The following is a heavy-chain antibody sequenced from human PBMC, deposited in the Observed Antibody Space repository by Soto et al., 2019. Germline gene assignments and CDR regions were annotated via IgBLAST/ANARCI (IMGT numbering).Heavy chain of an antibody. J-gene: IGHJ4*02. CDR3: AKTHSVVPAAMSGDSDY. Sequence: PGGSLRLSCAASEFTFSSYAMSWVRQAPGKGLEWVSAISGSGGSTYYADSVKGRFTISRDNSKNTLYLQMNSLRAEDTAVYYCAKTHSVVPAAMSGDSDYWGQGTLVTVSS. CDR1: EFTFSSYA. D-gene: IGHD2-2*01. V-gene: IGHV3-23*01. CDR2: ISGSGGST.